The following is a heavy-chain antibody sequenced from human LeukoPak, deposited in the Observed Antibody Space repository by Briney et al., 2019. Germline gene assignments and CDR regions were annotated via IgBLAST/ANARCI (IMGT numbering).Heavy chain of an antibody. CDR1: GGSISSGGYY. Sequence: SETLSLTCTVSGGSISSGGYYWSWIRQHPGKGLEWIGYIYYSGSTYCNPSLKSRVTISVDTSKNQFSLKLSSVTAADTAVYYCARDLRSYGDYAPLGYWGQGTLVTVSS. V-gene: IGHV4-31*03. CDR3: ARDLRSYGDYAPLGY. J-gene: IGHJ4*02. D-gene: IGHD4-17*01. CDR2: IYYSGST.